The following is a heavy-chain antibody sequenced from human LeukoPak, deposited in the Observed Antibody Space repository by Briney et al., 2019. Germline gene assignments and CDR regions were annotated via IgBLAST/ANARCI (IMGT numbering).Heavy chain of an antibody. CDR2: IKSKTDGGTT. Sequence: GGSLRLSCAASGFTFSNAWMSWIRQAPGKGLEWVGRIKSKTDGGTTDYAAPVTGRFTISRDDSKNTLNLQMNSLKTEDTAVYFCTTWSTGWYLEYFDYWGQGTLVTVSS. CDR3: TTWSTGWYLEYFDY. CDR1: GFTFSNAW. V-gene: IGHV3-15*01. D-gene: IGHD6-19*01. J-gene: IGHJ4*02.